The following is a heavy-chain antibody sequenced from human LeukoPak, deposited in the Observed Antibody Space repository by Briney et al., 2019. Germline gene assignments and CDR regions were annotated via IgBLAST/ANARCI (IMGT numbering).Heavy chain of an antibody. J-gene: IGHJ4*02. CDR3: ARGRYSSGWYSYYFDY. V-gene: IGHV4-34*01. CDR2: INHSGST. Sequence: PSETLSLTCADYGGSFSGYYWSWIRQPPGKGLEWIGEINHSGSTNYNPSLKSRVTISVDTSKNQFSLKLSSVTAADTAVYYCARGRYSSGWYSYYFDYWGQGTLVTVSS. CDR1: GGSFSGYY. D-gene: IGHD6-19*01.